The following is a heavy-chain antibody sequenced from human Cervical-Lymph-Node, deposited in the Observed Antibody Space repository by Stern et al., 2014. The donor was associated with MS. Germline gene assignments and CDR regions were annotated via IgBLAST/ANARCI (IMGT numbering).Heavy chain of an antibody. CDR1: GYKFSIYW. D-gene: IGHD1-14*01. CDR2: IYPGDSET. Sequence: QLVESGAELXXXGESLKISCKGSGYKFSIYWIAWVRQMPGTGLEWMGIIYPGDSETRYSPSFQGQVTMSAYKSTSTAYLQWSSLNASDTAMYFCARQTTAWASDVWGQGTLVTVSS. CDR3: ARQTTAWASDV. V-gene: IGHV5-51*01. J-gene: IGHJ4*02.